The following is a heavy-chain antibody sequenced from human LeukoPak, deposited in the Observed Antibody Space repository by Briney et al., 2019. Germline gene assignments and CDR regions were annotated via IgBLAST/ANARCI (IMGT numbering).Heavy chain of an antibody. CDR3: ARGGGSERYSSSWYGGDYFDY. CDR1: GFTFSSYS. Sequence: PGGSLRLSCAASGFTFSSYSMNWVRQAPGKGLEWVSSISSSSSYIYYADSVKGRFTISRDNAKNSLYLQMNSLRAEDTAVYYCARGGGSERYSSSWYGGDYFDYWGQGTLVTVSS. V-gene: IGHV3-21*01. CDR2: ISSSSSYI. D-gene: IGHD6-13*01. J-gene: IGHJ4*02.